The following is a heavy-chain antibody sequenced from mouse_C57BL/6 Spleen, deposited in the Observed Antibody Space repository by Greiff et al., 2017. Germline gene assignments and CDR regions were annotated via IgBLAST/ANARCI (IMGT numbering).Heavy chain of an antibody. J-gene: IGHJ2*01. CDR1: GYAFSSSW. Sequence: QVQLQQSGPELVKPGASVKISCKASGYAFSSSWMNWVKQRPGKGLEWIGRIYPGDGDTNYNGKFKGKATLTADKSSSTAYMQLSSLTSEDSAVYFCARGTGTDGFDYWGQGTTLTVSS. CDR3: ARGTGTDGFDY. CDR2: IYPGDGDT. D-gene: IGHD4-1*01. V-gene: IGHV1-82*01.